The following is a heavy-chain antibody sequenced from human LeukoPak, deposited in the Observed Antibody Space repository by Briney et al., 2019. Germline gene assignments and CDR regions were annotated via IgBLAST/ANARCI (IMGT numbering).Heavy chain of an antibody. V-gene: IGHV4-59*02. CDR3: ARTPPGGGDRFTY. D-gene: IGHD2-21*02. J-gene: IGHJ4*02. CDR1: GGSARGDY. Sequence: KPSETLSRTFTLSGGSARGDYWNWSRQPPGRGLEWIGYIYYSGSTNYNPSLKSRVTMSVDTSKNQFSLKLSSVTAADTAVYYCARTPPGGGDRFTYWGQATLVTVSS. CDR2: IYYSGST.